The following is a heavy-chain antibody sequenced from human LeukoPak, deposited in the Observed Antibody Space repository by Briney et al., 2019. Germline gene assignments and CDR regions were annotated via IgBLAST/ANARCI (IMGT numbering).Heavy chain of an antibody. CDR3: ARGGGGCGDYNWFDP. Sequence: LGASVKVSCKASGYTFSGYYMHWVRQAPGQGLEWMGWINPDSGGTEAAQKFQGRVTMTRDTSVSTAYMELSRLRSDDTAVYFCARGGGGCGDYNWFDPWGQGTLVTVSS. D-gene: IGHD6-19*01. J-gene: IGHJ5*02. CDR2: INPDSGGT. CDR1: GYTFSGYY. V-gene: IGHV1-2*03.